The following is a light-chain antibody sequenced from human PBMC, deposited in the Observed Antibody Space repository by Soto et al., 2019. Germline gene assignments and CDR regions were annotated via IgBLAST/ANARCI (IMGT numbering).Light chain of an antibody. J-gene: IGLJ1*01. V-gene: IGLV2-14*01. Sequence: QSALTQPASVSGSPGQSITISCTGTSSDIGVYDYVSWYQQHPGKAPKLIIYEVTNRPSGLSNRFSGSKSDNTASLTISGMKAEDEADYYCVYNISVAYRSIYVFGTGTKVTV. CDR3: VYNISVAYRSIYV. CDR1: SSDIGVYDY. CDR2: EVT.